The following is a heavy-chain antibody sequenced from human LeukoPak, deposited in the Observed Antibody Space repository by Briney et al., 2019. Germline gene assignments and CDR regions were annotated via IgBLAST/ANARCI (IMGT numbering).Heavy chain of an antibody. CDR2: IYSGGST. J-gene: IGHJ4*02. CDR3: ARAYDTFDY. Sequence: QSGGSLRLSCAASGFTFSSYWMTWVRQAPGKGLEWVSVIYSGGSTYYADSVKGRFTISRDNSKNTLYLQMNSLRAEDTAVYYCARAYDTFDYWGQGTLVTVSS. D-gene: IGHD3-22*01. CDR1: GFTFSSYW. V-gene: IGHV3-53*01.